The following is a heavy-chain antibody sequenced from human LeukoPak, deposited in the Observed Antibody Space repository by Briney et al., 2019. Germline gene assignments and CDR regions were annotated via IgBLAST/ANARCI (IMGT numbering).Heavy chain of an antibody. D-gene: IGHD6-6*01. CDR3: ARSSYSSSSSV. Sequence: GGSLRLSCAVSGFTFSGFWMSWSRQAPGKGLEWVASINSDGSEGYYADVVEGRFTISRDNAKNSLYLQINSLRAEDTAVYYCARSSYSSSSSVWGQGTMVTVSS. CDR2: INSDGSEG. CDR1: GFTFSGFW. V-gene: IGHV3-7*03. J-gene: IGHJ3*01.